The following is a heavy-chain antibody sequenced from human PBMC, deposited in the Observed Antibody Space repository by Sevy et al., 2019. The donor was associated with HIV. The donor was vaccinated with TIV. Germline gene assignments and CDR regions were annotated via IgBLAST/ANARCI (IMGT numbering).Heavy chain of an antibody. CDR1: GGSISSGGYY. J-gene: IGHJ4*02. D-gene: IGHD3-10*01. CDR3: ARETLPMVRGVLPPYFDY. V-gene: IGHV4-31*03. CDR2: IYYSGST. Sequence: TLSLTCTVSGGSISSGGYYWSWIRQHPEKGLEWIGHIYYSGSTYYNPSLKSRVTISVDTSKNQFSLKLSSVTAAHTDVYYCARETLPMVRGVLPPYFDYWGQGTLVTVSS.